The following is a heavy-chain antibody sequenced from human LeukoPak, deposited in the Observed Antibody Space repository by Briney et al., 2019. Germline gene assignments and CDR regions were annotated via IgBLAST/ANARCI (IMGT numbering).Heavy chain of an antibody. D-gene: IGHD6-13*01. CDR2: IYTSGNT. J-gene: IGHJ4*02. Sequence: SETLSLTCTVSGGSISSYYWSWVRQPAGKGLEWIGRIYTSGNTNYNPSLKGRVTMSVDTSKNQFSLNLSSVSAADTAVYYCARGRGSSWYYFDYWGQGTLVTVSS. CDR1: GGSISSYY. CDR3: ARGRGSSWYYFDY. V-gene: IGHV4-4*07.